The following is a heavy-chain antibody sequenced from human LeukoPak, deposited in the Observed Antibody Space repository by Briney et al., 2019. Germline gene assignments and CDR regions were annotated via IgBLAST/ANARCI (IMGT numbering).Heavy chain of an antibody. Sequence: PGGSLRHSCAASGFTFSNAWMSWVRQAPGKGLEWVGRIKSKTDGGTTDYAAPVKGRFTISRDDSKNTLYLQMNSLKTEDTAVYYCTTVVVLMVYAIDYWGQGTLVTVSS. CDR2: IKSKTDGGTT. J-gene: IGHJ4*02. CDR1: GFTFSNAW. CDR3: TTVVVLMVYAIDY. D-gene: IGHD2-8*01. V-gene: IGHV3-15*01.